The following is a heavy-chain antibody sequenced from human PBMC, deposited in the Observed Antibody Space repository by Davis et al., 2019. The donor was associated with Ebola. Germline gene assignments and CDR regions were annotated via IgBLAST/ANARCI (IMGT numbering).Heavy chain of an antibody. V-gene: IGHV3-23*01. D-gene: IGHD2/OR15-2a*01. CDR3: AKGGARYFYHYYGMDV. CDR1: GFTFSSYW. Sequence: PGGSLRLSCAASGFTFSSYWMSWVRQAPGKGLEWVSAISGSGGSTYYADSVKGRFTISRDNSKNTLYLQMNSLRADDTALYYCAKGGARYFYHYYGMDVWGQGTTVTVSS. CDR2: ISGSGGST. J-gene: IGHJ6*02.